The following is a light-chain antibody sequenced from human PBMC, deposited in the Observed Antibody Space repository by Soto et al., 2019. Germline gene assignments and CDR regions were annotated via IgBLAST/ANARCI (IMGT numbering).Light chain of an antibody. Sequence: QSALTQPASVSGSPGQSITISCTGTGSDVGGYNSVSWFQQHPSKATKLIIYEVSHRPSGVSIRFSGSKSGNTASLTISGLQAEDEADYYCNSYTHISTLVFGTGTKLTFL. CDR2: EVS. CDR1: GSDVGGYNS. CDR3: NSYTHISTLV. V-gene: IGLV2-14*01. J-gene: IGLJ1*01.